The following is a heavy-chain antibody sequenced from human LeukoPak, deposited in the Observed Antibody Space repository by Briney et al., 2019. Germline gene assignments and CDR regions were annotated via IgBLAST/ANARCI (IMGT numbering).Heavy chain of an antibody. CDR1: GGSIRSYY. CDR2: IYHTGST. CDR3: AKVGYPTQRRVLSAVSIPTAGAFDV. J-gene: IGHJ3*01. D-gene: IGHD2-21*01. V-gene: IGHV4-34*01. Sequence: SETLSLTCAVSGGSIRSYYWSWIRQPPGKGLEWIGDIYHTGSTTYSPSLKSRVTISVDTSKKQFSLSLTSVTAADTAVYYCAKVGYPTQRRVLSAVSIPTAGAFDVWGQGTLVTVSS.